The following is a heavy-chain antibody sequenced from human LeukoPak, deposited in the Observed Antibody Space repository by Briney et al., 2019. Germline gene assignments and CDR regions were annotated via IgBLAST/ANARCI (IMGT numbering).Heavy chain of an antibody. D-gene: IGHD5-18*01. J-gene: IGHJ4*02. V-gene: IGHV4-34*01. CDR2: INHSGST. CDR3: ARHRRYSYVGY. CDR1: GGSFSGYY. Sequence: ASETLSLTCAVYGGSFSGYYWSWIRQPPGKGLEWIGEINHSGSTNYNPSLKSRVTISVDTSKNQFSLKLSSVTAADTAVYYCARHRRYSYVGYWGQGTLVTVSS.